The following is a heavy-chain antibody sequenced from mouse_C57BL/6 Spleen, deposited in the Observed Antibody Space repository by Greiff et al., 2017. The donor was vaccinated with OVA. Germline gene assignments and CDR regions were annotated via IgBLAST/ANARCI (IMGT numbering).Heavy chain of an antibody. CDR3: AITHPYYHSMDY. CDR1: GFTFSDYG. V-gene: IGHV5-17*01. Sequence: EVQVVESGGGLVKPGGSLKLSCAASGFTFSDYGMHWVRQAPEKGLEWVAYISSGSSTIYYADTVKGRFTISRDNAKNTLFLQMTSLMSEDTAMYYCAITHPYYHSMDYWGQGTSVTVSS. J-gene: IGHJ4*01. CDR2: ISSGSSTI.